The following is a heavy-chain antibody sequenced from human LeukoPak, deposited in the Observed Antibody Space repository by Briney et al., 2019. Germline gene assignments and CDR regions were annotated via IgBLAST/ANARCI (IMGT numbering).Heavy chain of an antibody. D-gene: IGHD1-14*01. V-gene: IGHV3-23*01. J-gene: IGHJ2*01. CDR3: AKAIRNQGWYFDL. CDR2: ISGSGHST. Sequence: PGGSLRLSCAASGFTFSSYAMSWVRQAPGKGLEWVSGISGSGHSTYYADSVKGRFTISRDNSKNTLYLQMNSLRAGDTAVYYCAKAIRNQGWYFDLWGRGTLVTVSS. CDR1: GFTFSSYA.